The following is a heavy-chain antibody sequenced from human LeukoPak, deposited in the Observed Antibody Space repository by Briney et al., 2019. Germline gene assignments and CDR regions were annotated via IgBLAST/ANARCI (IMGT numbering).Heavy chain of an antibody. CDR1: GFTFSSYG. D-gene: IGHD5-18*01. V-gene: IGHV3-30*02. CDR2: IRYDGSNK. Sequence: GGSLRLSFAASGFTFSSYGMHWVRQAPGKGLEWVAFIRYDGSNKYYADSVKGRFTISRDNSKNTLYLQMNSLRAEDTAVYYCAKDPPAVGDTAMVKGDYWGQGTLVTVSS. J-gene: IGHJ4*02. CDR3: AKDPPAVGDTAMVKGDY.